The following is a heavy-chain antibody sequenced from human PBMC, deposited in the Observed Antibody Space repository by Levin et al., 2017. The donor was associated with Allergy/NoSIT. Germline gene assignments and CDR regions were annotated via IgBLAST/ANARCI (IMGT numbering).Heavy chain of an antibody. V-gene: IGHV5-51*01. D-gene: IGHD3-3*01. CDR2: IYPGDSDT. Sequence: GESLKISCKGSGYSFTSYWIGWVRQMPGKGLEWMGIIYPGDSDTRYSPSFQGQVTISADKSISTAYLQWSSLKASDTAMYYCARRGSKNYDFWSGKGDAFDIWGQGTMVTVSS. CDR1: GYSFTSYW. J-gene: IGHJ3*02. CDR3: ARRGSKNYDFWSGKGDAFDI.